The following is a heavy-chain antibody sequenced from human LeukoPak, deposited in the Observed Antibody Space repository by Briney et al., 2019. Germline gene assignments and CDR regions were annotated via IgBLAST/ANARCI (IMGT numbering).Heavy chain of an antibody. CDR2: ISGDSRYI. D-gene: IGHD2-2*01. J-gene: IGHJ4*02. CDR3: ARAPTVLVGYCSSSSCQADY. V-gene: IGHV3-21*01. Sequence: GGSLRLSCSASGFTFSSYSMNWVRQAPGKGLEWVSAISGDSRYIYYADSVRGRFTISRDNAENSLYLQMNSLRVEDTAVYYCARAPTVLVGYCSSSSCQADYWGQGTLVTVSS. CDR1: GFTFSSYS.